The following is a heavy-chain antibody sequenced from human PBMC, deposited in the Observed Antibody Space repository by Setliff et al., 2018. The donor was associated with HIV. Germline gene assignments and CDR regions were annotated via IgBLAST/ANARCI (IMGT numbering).Heavy chain of an antibody. D-gene: IGHD4-17*01. CDR3: AKDPTQVDGDYSGLYIDH. CDR1: GFSFSSYW. Sequence: GGSLRLSCAASGFSFSSYWMIWVRQAPGKGLEWVAIIYAGGSSKYYSDSVKARFTISRDDSKNMTFLQMSNLRPEDTAVYSCAKDPTQVDGDYSGLYIDHWGLGTLVTVSS. CDR2: IYAGGSSK. V-gene: IGHV3-23*03. J-gene: IGHJ4*02.